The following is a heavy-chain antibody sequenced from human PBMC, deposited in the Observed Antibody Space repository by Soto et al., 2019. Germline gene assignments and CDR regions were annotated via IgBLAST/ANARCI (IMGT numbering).Heavy chain of an antibody. J-gene: IGHJ6*02. CDR3: AKDLTVAGDYYYYGMDV. CDR2: ISYDGSNK. V-gene: IGHV3-30*18. D-gene: IGHD6-19*01. Sequence: GGSLRLSCAASGFTFSSYGMHWVRQAPGKGLEWVAVISYDGSNKYYADSVKGRFTISRDNSKNTLYLQMNSLRAEDTAVYYCAKDLTVAGDYYYYGMDVWGQGTTVTVSS. CDR1: GFTFSSYG.